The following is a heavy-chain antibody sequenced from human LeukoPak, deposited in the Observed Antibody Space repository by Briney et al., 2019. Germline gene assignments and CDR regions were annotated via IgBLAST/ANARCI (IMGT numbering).Heavy chain of an antibody. CDR3: ARVILTVTDAFDI. CDR2: IYHSGST. V-gene: IGHV4-34*01. CDR1: GGSFSGYY. Sequence: SETLSLTCAVYGGSFSGYYWSWIRQPPGKGLEWIGEIYHSGSTNYNPSLKSRVTISVDKSKNQFSLKLSSVTAADTAVYYCARVILTVTDAFDIWGQGTMVTVSS. J-gene: IGHJ3*02. D-gene: IGHD4-17*01.